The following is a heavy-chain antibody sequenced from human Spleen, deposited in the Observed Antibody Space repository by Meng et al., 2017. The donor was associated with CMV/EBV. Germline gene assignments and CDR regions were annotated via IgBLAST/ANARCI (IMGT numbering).Heavy chain of an antibody. CDR2: TSYDGRYK. J-gene: IGHJ4*02. CDR3: AREYWGPDY. CDR1: GFTFSRIA. V-gene: IGHV3-30*04. Sequence: GESLKISCAASGFTFSRIAMHWVRQAPGKGLEWVAFTSYDGRYKGYADSVKGRFTISRDNAKNSVYLQMNGLRADDTVVYFCAREYWGPDYWGQGTLVTVSS. D-gene: IGHD7-27*01.